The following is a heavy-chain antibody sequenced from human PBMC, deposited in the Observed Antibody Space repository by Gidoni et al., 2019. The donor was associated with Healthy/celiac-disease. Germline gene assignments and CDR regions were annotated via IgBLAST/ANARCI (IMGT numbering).Heavy chain of an antibody. CDR3: ASQLWFGGKFTFDP. J-gene: IGHJ5*02. Sequence: QVQLQQWGAGLLKPSETLSLTCAVYGGSFSGYYWSWIRQPPGKGLEWIGEINHSGSTNYNPSLKSRVTISVDTSKNQFSLKLSSVTAADTAVYYCASQLWFGGKFTFDPWGQGTLVTVSS. V-gene: IGHV4-34*01. CDR2: INHSGST. D-gene: IGHD3-10*01. CDR1: GGSFSGYY.